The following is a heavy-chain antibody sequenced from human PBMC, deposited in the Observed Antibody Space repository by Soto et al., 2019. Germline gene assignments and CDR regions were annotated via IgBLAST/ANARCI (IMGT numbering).Heavy chain of an antibody. V-gene: IGHV3-30*18. J-gene: IGHJ6*02. CDR2: ISYDGSNK. CDR3: AKGETDSNGYYYYGMDV. Sequence: QVQLVESGGGVVQPGRSLRLSCAASGFTFSSYGMHWVRQAPGKGLEWVAVISYDGSNKYYADSVKGRFTISRDNSKNTLYLQMNSLRAEDTAVYYCAKGETDSNGYYYYGMDVWGQGTTVTVSS. D-gene: IGHD4-4*01. CDR1: GFTFSSYG.